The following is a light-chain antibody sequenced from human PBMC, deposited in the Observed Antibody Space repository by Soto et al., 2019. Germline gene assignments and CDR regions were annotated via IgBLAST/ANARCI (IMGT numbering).Light chain of an antibody. CDR2: WAS. CDR3: QQYYSTPPYT. V-gene: IGKV4-1*01. Sequence: DIVMTQSPDSLAVSLGERATINCKSSQSVLYSSNNKNYLAWYQQKPGQPPKLLIYWASTRESGVHDRFSGSGSGTDFTRSISSMQAEDVAFYYCQQYYSTPPYTFGQGTKLEIK. J-gene: IGKJ2*01. CDR1: QSVLYSSNNKNY.